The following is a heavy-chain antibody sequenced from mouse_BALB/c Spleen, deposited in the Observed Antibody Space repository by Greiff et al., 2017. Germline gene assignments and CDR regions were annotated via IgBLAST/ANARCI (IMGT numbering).Heavy chain of an antibody. D-gene: IGHD2-3*01. CDR1: GYSITSGYY. J-gene: IGHJ4*01. CDR3: AREGWVLRGSYAIDY. Sequence: DVQLVESGPGLVKPSQSLSLTCSVTGYSITSGYYWYWIRQFPGNKLEWMSYLSYDGSNNYNPTLKNRISITRDTSKIQFFLKLNSVTTEDTATYDCAREGWVLRGSYAIDYWGQGTSVTVSS. CDR2: LSYDGSN. V-gene: IGHV3-6*02.